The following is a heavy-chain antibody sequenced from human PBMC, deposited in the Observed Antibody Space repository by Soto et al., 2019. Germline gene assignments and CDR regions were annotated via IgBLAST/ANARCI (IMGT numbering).Heavy chain of an antibody. D-gene: IGHD5-18*01. Sequence: PGESLKISCKGSGYNFTSYCITWVLQRPGKGLEWMGRLDPSDSYVNYGPSFQGHVTISDDKSISVAFLQWNKLKTSDTAMYYCARHRTAMTIDLFDIWGQGTMVTVSS. CDR3: ARHRTAMTIDLFDI. J-gene: IGHJ3*02. CDR1: GYNFTSYC. V-gene: IGHV5-10-1*01. CDR2: LDPSDSYV.